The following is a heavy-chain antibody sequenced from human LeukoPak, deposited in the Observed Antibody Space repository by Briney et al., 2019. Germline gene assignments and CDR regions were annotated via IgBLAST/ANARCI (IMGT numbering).Heavy chain of an antibody. CDR1: GGSFSGYY. D-gene: IGHD6-13*01. CDR3: ARRGRSSSWYGGWFDP. J-gene: IGHJ5*02. Sequence: PSETLSLTCAVYGGSFSGYYWSWIRQPPGKGLEWIGEINHSGSTNYNPSLKSRVTISVDTSKNQFSLKLSSVTAADTAVYYCARRGRSSSWYGGWFDPWGQGTLVTVSS. CDR2: INHSGST. V-gene: IGHV4-34*01.